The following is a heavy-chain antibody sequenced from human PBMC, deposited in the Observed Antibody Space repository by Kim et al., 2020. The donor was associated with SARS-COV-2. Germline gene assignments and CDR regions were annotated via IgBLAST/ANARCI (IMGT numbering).Heavy chain of an antibody. Sequence: SETLSLTCTVSGGSISSGGYYWSWIRQHPGKGLEWIGYIYYSGSTYYNPSLKSRVTISVDTSKNQFSLKLSPVTAADTAVYYCARDPLKNPVPLAYYYYYGMDVWGQGTPVTVSS. CDR2: IYYSGST. CDR1: GGSISSGGYY. CDR3: ARDPLKNPVPLAYYYYYGMDV. V-gene: IGHV4-31*03. J-gene: IGHJ6*02. D-gene: IGHD3-3*02.